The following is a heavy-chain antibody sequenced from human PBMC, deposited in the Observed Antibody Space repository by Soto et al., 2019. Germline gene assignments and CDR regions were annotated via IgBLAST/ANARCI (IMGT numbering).Heavy chain of an antibody. D-gene: IGHD6-13*01. CDR1: GYTFTGYY. CDR2: INPNSGGT. CDR3: ARARTAAGTIFFAY. V-gene: IGHV1-2*04. J-gene: IGHJ4*02. Sequence: ASVKVSCKASGYTFTGYYMHWVRQAPGQGLEWMGWINPNSGGTNYAQKFQGWVTMTRDTSISTAYMELSRLRSDDTAVYYCARARTAAGTIFFAYWGQGTLVTVSS.